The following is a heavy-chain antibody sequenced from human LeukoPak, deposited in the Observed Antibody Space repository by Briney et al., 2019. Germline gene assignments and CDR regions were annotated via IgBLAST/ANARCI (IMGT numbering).Heavy chain of an antibody. CDR3: VKGGVYSSGYYDH. D-gene: IGHD6-19*01. V-gene: IGHV3-64D*09. CDR2: VSSSGVNT. Sequence: GGSLRLSCSASGFTFNSYAMYWVRRAPGRGLEFVSAVSSSGVNTYYADSVKGRFIISRDISKNTLYLQMTSLRSEDAAVYYCVKGGVYSSGYYDHWGQGTLVTVSS. CDR1: GFTFNSYA. J-gene: IGHJ4*02.